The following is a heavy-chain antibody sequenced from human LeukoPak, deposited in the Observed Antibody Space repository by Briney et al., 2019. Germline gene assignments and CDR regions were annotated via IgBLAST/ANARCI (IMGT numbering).Heavy chain of an antibody. CDR2: INPNSGGT. CDR1: RYTFTGYY. V-gene: IGHV1-2*02. D-gene: IGHD3-22*01. J-gene: IGHJ4*02. Sequence: ASVKVSCKASRYTFTGYYMHWVRQAPGQGLEWMGWINPNSGGTNYAQKFQGRVTMTRDTSISTAYMELSRLRSDDTAVYYCARGYYDSSGYIHYWGQGTLVTVSS. CDR3: ARGYYDSSGYIHY.